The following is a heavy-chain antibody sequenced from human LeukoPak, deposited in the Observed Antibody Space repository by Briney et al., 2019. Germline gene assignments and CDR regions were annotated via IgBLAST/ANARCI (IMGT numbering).Heavy chain of an antibody. J-gene: IGHJ3*02. CDR2: FDPEDGET. CDR1: GCTLTELS. CDR3: ATGDYCSSTSCYAFDI. V-gene: IGHV1-24*01. Sequence: ASVKVSCKVSGCTLTELSMHWVRQAPGKGLEWMGGFDPEDGETIYAQKFQGRVTMTEDTSTDTAYMELSSLRSEDTAVYYCATGDYCSSTSCYAFDIWGQGTMVTVSS. D-gene: IGHD2-2*01.